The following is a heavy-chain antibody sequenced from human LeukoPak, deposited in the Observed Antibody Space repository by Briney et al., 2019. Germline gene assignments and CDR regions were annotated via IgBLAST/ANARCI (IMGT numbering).Heavy chain of an antibody. CDR3: TRSVRNGHIDY. V-gene: IGHV1-8*01. CDR2: MNPISGNT. CDR1: GYTFTSYD. J-gene: IGHJ4*02. D-gene: IGHD2-21*01. Sequence: EASVKVSCKASGYTFTSYDINWVRQATGQGLEYMGWMNPISGNTGYAQKFQGRVTMTRSTSISTAYMELSSLRFEDTAVYYCTRSVRNGHIDYWGQGTLVTVSP.